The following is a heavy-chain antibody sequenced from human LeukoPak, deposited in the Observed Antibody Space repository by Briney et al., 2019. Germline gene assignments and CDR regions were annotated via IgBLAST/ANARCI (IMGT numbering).Heavy chain of an antibody. V-gene: IGHV3-21*01. Sequence: PGGSLRLSCAASAFTLSSSTMNWVRQAPGKGLEWVSSIVLSNSYIYYADSVKGRFTISRDNAKNSLYLQMNSLRAEDTAVYYCARGLRGQLDDYMDVWGKGTTVTVSS. CDR1: AFTLSSST. CDR3: ARGLRGQLDDYMDV. CDR2: IVLSNSYI. D-gene: IGHD6-6*01. J-gene: IGHJ6*03.